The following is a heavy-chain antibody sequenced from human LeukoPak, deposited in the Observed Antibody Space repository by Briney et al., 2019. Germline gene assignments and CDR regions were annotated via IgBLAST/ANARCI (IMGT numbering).Heavy chain of an antibody. CDR1: GYTLSSYD. J-gene: IGHJ5*02. CDR3: ARGILSSGWELNWFGP. CDR2: MNPNSGNT. D-gene: IGHD6-19*01. V-gene: IGHV1-8*01. Sequence: PGASVKVSCKASGYTLSSYDINWVRQATGQGLEWMGWMNPNSGNTGYAQRFQGRVTMTRNTSINTAYMELSSLRSEDTAVYYCARGILSSGWELNWFGPWGQGTLVTVSS.